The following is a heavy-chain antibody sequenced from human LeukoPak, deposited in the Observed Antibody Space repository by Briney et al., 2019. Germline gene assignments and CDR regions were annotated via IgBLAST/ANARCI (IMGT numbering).Heavy chain of an antibody. V-gene: IGHV4-39*02. CDR3: ARRGDILTDYAFDF. Sequence: PSETLSLTCTVAGGSINSHSHHWGWIRQPPGKGLEWIGSIYYSGTTSYNPSLESRVTISVDTSKNHFSLKVTSVTAADTAVYYCARRGDILTDYAFDFWGQGILVTVSP. D-gene: IGHD3-9*01. CDR1: GGSINSHSHH. J-gene: IGHJ4*02. CDR2: IYYSGTT.